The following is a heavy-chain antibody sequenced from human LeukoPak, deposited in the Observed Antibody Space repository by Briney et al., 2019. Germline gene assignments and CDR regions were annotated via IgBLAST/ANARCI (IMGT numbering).Heavy chain of an antibody. V-gene: IGHV1-2*02. D-gene: IGHD5-18*01. CDR3: AREVDTAMDDAFDI. CDR1: GYTFTGYY. Sequence: GASVKVSCKASGYTFTGYYMHWVRQAPGQGLEWMGWINPNSGGTNYAQKFQGRVTMTRDTSISTAYMELSRLRSDDTAVYYCAREVDTAMDDAFDIWGQGTMVTVSS. CDR2: INPNSGGT. J-gene: IGHJ3*02.